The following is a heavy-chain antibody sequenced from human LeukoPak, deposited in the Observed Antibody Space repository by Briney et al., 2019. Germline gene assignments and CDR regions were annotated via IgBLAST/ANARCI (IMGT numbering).Heavy chain of an antibody. CDR2: IVGSTI. CDR3: ARDKNYALDY. D-gene: IGHD2-2*01. Sequence: PGGSLRLSCAASGFTFTSYSMNWVRQAPGKGLEWVSFIVGSTIYYADSVKGRFTISRDNAKNSLYLQMNSLRDEDTAVYYCARDKNYALDYGGQGPLVTVPS. V-gene: IGHV3-48*02. CDR1: GFTFTSYS. J-gene: IGHJ4*02.